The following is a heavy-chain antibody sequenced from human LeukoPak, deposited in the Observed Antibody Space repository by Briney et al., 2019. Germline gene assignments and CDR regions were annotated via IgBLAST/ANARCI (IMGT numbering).Heavy chain of an antibody. D-gene: IGHD5-18*01. V-gene: IGHV3-7*01. J-gene: IGHJ4*02. CDR1: GFTFNRFW. Sequence: PGGSLRLSCTASGFTFNRFWMSWVRQAPGKGLEWVATIKKDGSEEYYVDSVKGRFTISRDTAKTSVYLRMNSLRAEDTAVYFCARIKELRLPATFDYWGQGTPVTVSS. CDR2: IKKDGSEE. CDR3: ARIKELRLPATFDY.